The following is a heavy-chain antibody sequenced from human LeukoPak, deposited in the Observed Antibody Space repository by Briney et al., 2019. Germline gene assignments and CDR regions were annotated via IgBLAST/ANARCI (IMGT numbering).Heavy chain of an antibody. CDR1: GYTFTSYG. D-gene: IGHD3-22*01. J-gene: IGHJ4*02. CDR2: ISAYNGNV. Sequence: GASVKVSCKSSGYTFTSYGISWVRQAPGQGLEWTGWISAYNGNVNDAQKLQGRVTMTTDTSTSTAYMELRSLRSDDKAVYYCARETTPRYDSSGYRPPLFDYWGQGTLVTVSS. V-gene: IGHV1-18*01. CDR3: ARETTPRYDSSGYRPPLFDY.